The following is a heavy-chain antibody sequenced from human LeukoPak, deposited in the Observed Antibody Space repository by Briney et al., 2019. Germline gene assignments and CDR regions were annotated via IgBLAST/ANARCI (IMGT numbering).Heavy chain of an antibody. CDR1: GFTFSSYA. D-gene: IGHD3-16*01. V-gene: IGHV3-30-3*01. J-gene: IGHJ1*01. Sequence: GRSLRLSCAASGFTFSSYAMHWVRQAPGKGLEWVAVISYDGSNKYYADSVKGRFTISRDNSKNTLYLQMNSLRAEDTAVYYCAWGPRGEFQHWGQGTLVTVSS. CDR2: ISYDGSNK. CDR3: AWGPRGEFQH.